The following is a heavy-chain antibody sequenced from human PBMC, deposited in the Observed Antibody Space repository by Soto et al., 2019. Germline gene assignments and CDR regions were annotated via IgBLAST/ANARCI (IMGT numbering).Heavy chain of an antibody. CDR3: ARGLGAANLPYYYYYYGMDV. D-gene: IGHD2-15*01. CDR1: GYTFTSYY. J-gene: IGHJ6*02. Sequence: SVKVSCKASGYTFTSYYMHWVRQAPGQGLEWMGIINPSGGSTSYAQKFQGRVTMTRDTSTSTVYMELSSLRSEDTAVYYCARGLGAANLPYYYYYYGMDVWGQGTTVTVSS. CDR2: INPSGGST. V-gene: IGHV1-46*01.